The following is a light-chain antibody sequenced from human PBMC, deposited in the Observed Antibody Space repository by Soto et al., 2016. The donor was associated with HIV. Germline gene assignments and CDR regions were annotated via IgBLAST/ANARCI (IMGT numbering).Light chain of an antibody. CDR3: QVWDSRNDHRV. CDR1: NIGDKS. CDR2: DDN. V-gene: IGLV3-21*02. Sequence: SYELTQPPSVSVTPGEAARITCGGNNIGDKSVHWYQQKPGQAPVLVVYDDNDRPSGIPERVSGSNFGNTATLTISRVEAGDEADYHCQVWDSRNDHRVFGGGAKLTVL. J-gene: IGLJ3*02.